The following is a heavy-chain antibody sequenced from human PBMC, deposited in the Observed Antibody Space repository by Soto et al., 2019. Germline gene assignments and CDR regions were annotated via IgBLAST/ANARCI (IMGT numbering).Heavy chain of an antibody. V-gene: IGHV4-39*01. D-gene: IGHD3-3*02. Sequence: PSETLSLTCTVSGGSISSSSYYWGWIRQPPGKGLEWIGSIYYSGSTYCNPSLKSRVTISVDTSKNQFSLKLSSVIAADTAVYYCASPKIAFYNWFDPWGQGTLVTVSS. J-gene: IGHJ5*02. CDR3: ASPKIAFYNWFDP. CDR2: IYYSGST. CDR1: GGSISSSSYY.